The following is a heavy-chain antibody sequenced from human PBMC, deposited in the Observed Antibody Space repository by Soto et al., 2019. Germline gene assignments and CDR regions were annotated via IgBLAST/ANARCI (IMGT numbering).Heavy chain of an antibody. V-gene: IGHV3-21*01. CDR1: GFTFSSYS. CDR2: ISTSGRYI. Sequence: AGGSLRLSFAASGFTFSSYSLYWVRQAPGKGLEWVSYISTSGRYIYYADSVKGRFTISRDNAKSSLYLQMNSLRAEDTAVYYCARGELRFLEWLLPYFDYWGQGTLVTVSS. CDR3: ARGELRFLEWLLPYFDY. D-gene: IGHD3-3*01. J-gene: IGHJ4*02.